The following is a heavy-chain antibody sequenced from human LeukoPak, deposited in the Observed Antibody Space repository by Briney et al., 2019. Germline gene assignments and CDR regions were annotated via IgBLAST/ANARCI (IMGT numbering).Heavy chain of an antibody. J-gene: IGHJ4*02. D-gene: IGHD5-24*01. V-gene: IGHV1-58*01. CDR3: AAEMATTEIGTFDY. Sequence: GASVKVSCTASGFTFTSSAVQWVRQARGQRLEWIGWIVVGSGNTNYAQKFQERVTITRDMSTSTAYMELSSLRSEDTAVYYCAAEMATTEIGTFDYWGQGTLVTVSS. CDR2: IVVGSGNT. CDR1: GFTFTSSA.